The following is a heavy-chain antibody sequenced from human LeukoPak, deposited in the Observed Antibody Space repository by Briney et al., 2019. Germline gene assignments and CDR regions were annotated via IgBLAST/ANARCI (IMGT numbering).Heavy chain of an antibody. CDR3: ARGAGTGTSRFDN. CDR1: GFTFSSYS. V-gene: IGHV3-21*01. CDR2: ISSISSYI. J-gene: IGHJ4*02. Sequence: GGSLRLSCAASGFTFSSYSMNWVRQAPGKGLEWVSSISSISSYIYYADSLKGRFTISRDNAKHSLYLQMNSLGDEGMAVYYSARGAGTGTSRFDNWGQGTLVTVSS. D-gene: IGHD6-13*01.